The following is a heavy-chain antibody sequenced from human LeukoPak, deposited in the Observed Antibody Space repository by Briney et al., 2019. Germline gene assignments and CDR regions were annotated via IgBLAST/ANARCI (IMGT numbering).Heavy chain of an antibody. Sequence: SLRLSCAASGFTFDDYAMHWVRQAPGKGLEWVSGISWNSGSIGYADSVKGRFTISRDNAKNSLYLQMSSLRAEDTALYYCAKGHSSSWSDWFDPWGQGTLVTVSS. J-gene: IGHJ5*02. CDR1: GFTFDDYA. D-gene: IGHD6-13*01. V-gene: IGHV3-9*01. CDR2: ISWNSGSI. CDR3: AKGHSSSWSDWFDP.